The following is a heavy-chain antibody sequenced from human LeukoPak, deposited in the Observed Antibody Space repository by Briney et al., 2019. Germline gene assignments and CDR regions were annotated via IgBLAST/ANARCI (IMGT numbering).Heavy chain of an antibody. D-gene: IGHD3-22*01. CDR3: ASHYYDSSGYYYGFDY. CDR2: IIPIFGTA. V-gene: IGHV1-69*13. J-gene: IGHJ4*02. Sequence: SVKVSRKASGGTLSSYAISWVRPAPGQGLEWMGGIIPIFGTANYAQKFQGRVTITAEESTSTAYMELSSLRSEDTAVYYCASHYYDSSGYYYGFDYWGQGTLVTVSS. CDR1: GGTLSSYA.